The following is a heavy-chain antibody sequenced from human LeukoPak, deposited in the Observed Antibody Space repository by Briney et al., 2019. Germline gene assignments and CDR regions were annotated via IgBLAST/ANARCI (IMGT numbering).Heavy chain of an antibody. D-gene: IGHD4-17*01. V-gene: IGHV3-53*01. Sequence: GWSLRLSCAASGFTVSSNYMSWVRQAAGKGLEWVSVIYSGGSTYYEDSVKGRFTISRDNSKNTLYLQMNSLRAEDTAVYYCARAATVTPETYYYYYMDVWGQGTTVTVSS. CDR3: ARAATVTPETYYYYYMDV. J-gene: IGHJ6*03. CDR1: GFTVSSNY. CDR2: IYSGGST.